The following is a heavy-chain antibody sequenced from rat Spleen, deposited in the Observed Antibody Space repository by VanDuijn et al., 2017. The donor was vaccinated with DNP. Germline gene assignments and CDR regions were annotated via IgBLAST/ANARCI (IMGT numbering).Heavy chain of an antibody. Sequence: EVQLVESGGGPVQPGRSMKLSCAASGFTFSSFAMAWVRQTPTKGLEWVATISYDGSSTYYRDSVKGRFTISRDNAKSTLYLQMDSLRSEDTATYYCARQDPLLLTLFTYWGQGTLVTVSS. CDR2: ISYDGSST. CDR3: ARQDPLLLTLFTY. J-gene: IGHJ3*01. D-gene: IGHD1-1*01. CDR1: GFTFSSFA. V-gene: IGHV5-29*01.